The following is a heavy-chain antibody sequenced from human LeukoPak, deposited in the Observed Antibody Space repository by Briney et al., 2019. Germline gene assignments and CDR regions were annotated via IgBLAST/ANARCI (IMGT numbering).Heavy chain of an antibody. CDR1: GFTFSRYW. Sequence: GGSLRLSCTASGFTFSRYWMRWVRQAPGKGLEGVANIKNDGSEEYYVDSVKGRFTISRDNARNSLFLQMNSLTVEDTAVYYCARAIRGSAVDTGDRWGQGTLVTVSS. D-gene: IGHD3-10*01. V-gene: IGHV3-7*01. CDR3: ARAIRGSAVDTGDR. CDR2: IKNDGSEE. J-gene: IGHJ4*02.